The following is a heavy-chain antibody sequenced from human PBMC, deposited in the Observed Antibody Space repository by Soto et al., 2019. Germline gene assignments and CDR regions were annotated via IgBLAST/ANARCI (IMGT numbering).Heavy chain of an antibody. CDR2: FDPEDGET. CDR3: ATEFWSLYYFDY. Sequence: ASVKVSWKVSGYTLTELSMHWVRQAPGKGLEWMGGFDPEDGETIYAQKFQGRVTMTEDTSTDTAYMELSSLRSEDTAVYYCATEFWSLYYFDYWGQGTLVTVSS. V-gene: IGHV1-24*01. CDR1: GYTLTELS. J-gene: IGHJ4*02. D-gene: IGHD1-1*01.